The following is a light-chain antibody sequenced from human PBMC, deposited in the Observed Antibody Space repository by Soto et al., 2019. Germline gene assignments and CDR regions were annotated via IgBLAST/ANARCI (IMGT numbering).Light chain of an antibody. V-gene: IGKV1-39*01. CDR3: QQSYSTPRT. Sequence: DIQMTQSPYSLSASVGGRVTITCRASQSISSYLNWYQQKPGKAPKLLIYAASSLQSGVPSRFSGSGSGTDFTLTISSLQPEDFATYYCQQSYSTPRTFGQGTKVDIK. J-gene: IGKJ1*01. CDR1: QSISSY. CDR2: AAS.